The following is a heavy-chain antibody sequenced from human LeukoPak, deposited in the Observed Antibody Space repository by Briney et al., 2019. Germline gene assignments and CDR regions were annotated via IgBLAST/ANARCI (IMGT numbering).Heavy chain of an antibody. CDR1: GFTFSSYW. V-gene: IGHV3-74*01. Sequence: PGGSLRLSCAASGFTFSSYWMHWVRQAPGKGLVWVSRINSDGSSTSYADSVKGRFTTSRDNAKNTLYLQMNSLRAEDTAVYYCARGSGSYSPSDYYYYYGMDVWGQGTTVTVSS. CDR3: ARGSGSYSPSDYYYYYGMDV. D-gene: IGHD3-10*01. CDR2: INSDGSST. J-gene: IGHJ6*02.